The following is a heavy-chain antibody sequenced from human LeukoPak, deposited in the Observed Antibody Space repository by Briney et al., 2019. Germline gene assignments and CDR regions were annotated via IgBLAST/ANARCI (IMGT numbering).Heavy chain of an antibody. Sequence: ASVKVSCKASGYTFTSYGISWVRQAPGQGLEWMGWISAYNGNTNYAQKPQGRVTMTTDTSTSTAYMELRSLRSDDTAVYYCARDTLGITMVRGVIIQYYYGMDVWGQGTTVTVSS. J-gene: IGHJ6*02. D-gene: IGHD3-10*01. CDR1: GYTFTSYG. CDR3: ARDTLGITMVRGVIIQYYYGMDV. V-gene: IGHV1-18*01. CDR2: ISAYNGNT.